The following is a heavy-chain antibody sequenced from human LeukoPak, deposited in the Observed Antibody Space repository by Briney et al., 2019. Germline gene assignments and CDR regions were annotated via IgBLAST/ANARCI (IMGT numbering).Heavy chain of an antibody. D-gene: IGHD2-2*01. CDR1: GGSISSYY. CDR3: AREDIVVVPAASEIYYYYYMDV. V-gene: IGHV4-4*07. J-gene: IGHJ6*03. CDR2: IYTSGST. Sequence: SETLSLTCTVSGGSISSYYWSWIRQPAGKGLEWIGRIYTSGSTNYNPSLKSRVTMSVDTSKNQFSLKLSSVTAADTAVYYCAREDIVVVPAASEIYYYYYMDVWGKGTTVTVSS.